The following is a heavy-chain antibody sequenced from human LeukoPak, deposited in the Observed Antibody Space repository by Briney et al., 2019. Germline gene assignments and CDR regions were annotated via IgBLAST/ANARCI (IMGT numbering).Heavy chain of an antibody. J-gene: IGHJ4*02. CDR2: IISKSGGGTR. CDR1: GFTFTDVR. D-gene: IGHD6-19*01. Sequence: PGGPLRLSCAPSGFTFTDVRTSWVRQTTGKGLEWVSRIISKSGGGTRDYAAPVKGRFTISRDDSKNMLYLQMNSLKAEDTAVYYCATHSNVWLLGNWGQGTLVTVSS. CDR3: ATHSNVWLLGN. V-gene: IGHV3-15*01.